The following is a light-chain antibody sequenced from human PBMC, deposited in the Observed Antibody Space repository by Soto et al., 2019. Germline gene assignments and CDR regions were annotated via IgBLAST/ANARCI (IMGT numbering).Light chain of an antibody. V-gene: IGKV1-27*01. J-gene: IGKJ1*01. Sequence: DIQMTQSPSSLSTSVGDTVTITCRASQAISIYLAWYQQKPGKVPKLLIYAASTLQSGVPSRFSGSGSGTDFTLNISSLQPEDVATYYCQKYNRAPPTFGQGTKVEIK. CDR3: QKYNRAPPT. CDR1: QAISIY. CDR2: AAS.